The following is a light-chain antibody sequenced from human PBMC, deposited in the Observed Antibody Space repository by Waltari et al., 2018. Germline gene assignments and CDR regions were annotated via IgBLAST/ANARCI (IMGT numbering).Light chain of an antibody. V-gene: IGLV2-8*01. CDR2: EVS. CDR3: ASYGGRNNWI. Sequence: QPALTPPPSASGSHGQSVAISCTGTRRDVVGYNAVSWYQHQPGKAPKPMIYEVSKPPSGVPNRFSGSKSGNTASLTVSGLRAEDEADYYCASYGGRNNWIFGGGTKLTVL. CDR1: RRDVVGYNA. J-gene: IGLJ2*01.